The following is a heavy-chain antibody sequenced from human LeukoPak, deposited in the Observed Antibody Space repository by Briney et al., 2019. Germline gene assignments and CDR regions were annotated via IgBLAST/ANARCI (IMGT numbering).Heavy chain of an antibody. CDR1: GFTFSSYS. D-gene: IGHD2-2*02. V-gene: IGHV3-21*01. J-gene: IGHJ1*01. CDR3: ARSPWGYCSSTSCYTPEYFQH. Sequence: GGSLRLSCAASGFTFSSYSMNWVRQAPGKGLEWVSSISSSSSYIYYADSVKGRFTISRDNAKNSLYLQMNSLRAEDTAVYYCARSPWGYCSSTSCYTPEYFQHWGQGTLVTVSS. CDR2: ISSSSSYI.